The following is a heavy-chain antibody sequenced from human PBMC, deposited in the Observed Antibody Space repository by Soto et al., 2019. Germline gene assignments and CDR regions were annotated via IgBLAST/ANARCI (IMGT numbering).Heavy chain of an antibody. V-gene: IGHV3-23*01. D-gene: IGHD3-3*01. CDR2: FSGPGGGT. J-gene: IGHJ6*02. Sequence: GESLKISCAASGFTFSRYAMSWVRQAPGKGLEWVSTFSGPGGGTYYADSVKGRFTISRDNFKSSLYLQMSSLRAEDTAVYYCAKDKLKEWPAPMDVWGQGTTVTVSS. CDR3: AKDKLKEWPAPMDV. CDR1: GFTFSRYA.